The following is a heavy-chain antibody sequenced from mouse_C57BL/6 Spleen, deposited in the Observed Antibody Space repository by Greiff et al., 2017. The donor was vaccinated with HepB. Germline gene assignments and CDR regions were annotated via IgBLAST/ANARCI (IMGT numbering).Heavy chain of an antibody. J-gene: IGHJ1*03. Sequence: QVQLQQPGAELVMPGASVKLSCKASGYTFTSYWMHWVKQRPGQGLEWIGEIDPSDSYTNYNQKFKGKSTLTVDKSSSTAYMQLSSLTSEDSAVYYCARTSHDLRYFDVWGTGTTVTVSS. V-gene: IGHV1-69*01. CDR1: GYTFTSYW. CDR2: IDPSDSYT. CDR3: ARTSHDLRYFDV. D-gene: IGHD2-3*01.